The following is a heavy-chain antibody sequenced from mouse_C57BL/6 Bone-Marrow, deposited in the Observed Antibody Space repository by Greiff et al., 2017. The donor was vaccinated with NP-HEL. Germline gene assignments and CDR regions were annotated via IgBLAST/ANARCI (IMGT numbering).Heavy chain of an antibody. CDR1: GFSLTSYG. V-gene: IGHV2-2*01. Sequence: QVQLKESGPGLVQPSQSLSITCTVSGFSLTSYGVHWVRQSPGKGLEWLGVIWSGGSTDYNAAFISRLSISKDNSKSQVFFKMNSLQADDTAIYYCARNRYGNYVRYFDYWGQGTTLTVSS. CDR2: IWSGGST. CDR3: ARNRYGNYVRYFDY. J-gene: IGHJ2*01. D-gene: IGHD2-1*01.